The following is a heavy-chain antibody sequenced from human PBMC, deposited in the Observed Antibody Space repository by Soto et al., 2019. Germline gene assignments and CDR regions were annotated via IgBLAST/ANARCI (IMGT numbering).Heavy chain of an antibody. J-gene: IGHJ6*02. Sequence: QVQLVQSGAEVKKPGSSVKVSCKASGGTFSSYAISWVRQSPGQGLEWMGGIIPILGTANYAQKFQGRVTITADESTMTAYMEMSSLSSEDTVLYYCARGSAYSSALSKLAPQIGGRLMDVWGQGTTVTVSS. CDR2: IIPILGTA. V-gene: IGHV1-69*01. CDR3: ARGSAYSSALSKLAPQIGGRLMDV. CDR1: GGTFSSYA. D-gene: IGHD6-25*01.